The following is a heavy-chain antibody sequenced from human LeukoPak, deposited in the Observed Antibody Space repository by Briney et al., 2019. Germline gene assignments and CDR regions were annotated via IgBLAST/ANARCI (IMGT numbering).Heavy chain of an antibody. V-gene: IGHV3-43D*03. CDR1: GFTFDDYA. Sequence: GGSLRLSCAASGFTFDDYAMHWVRQAPGKGLEWVSLISWDGGSTFYTDSVRGRFTVSRDNSKHSLYLQMNSLRAEDTAFYYCARGQLVDYPFYYLDVWGKGTTVTVSS. CDR2: ISWDGGST. J-gene: IGHJ6*03. CDR3: ARGQLVDYPFYYLDV. D-gene: IGHD6-6*01.